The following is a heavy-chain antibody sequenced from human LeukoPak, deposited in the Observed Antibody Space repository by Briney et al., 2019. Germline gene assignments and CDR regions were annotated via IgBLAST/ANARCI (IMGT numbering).Heavy chain of an antibody. J-gene: IGHJ6*03. D-gene: IGHD3-16*02. CDR1: GYTFTSYA. CDR2: MNPNSGNT. Sequence: ASVKVSCKASGYTFTSYAMNWVRQAPGQGLEWMGWMNPNSGNTGYAQKFQGRVTITRNTSISTAYMELSSLRSEDTAVYYCARGRGYRFYYYYYMDVWGKGTTVTVSS. CDR3: ARGRGYRFYYYYYMDV. V-gene: IGHV1-8*03.